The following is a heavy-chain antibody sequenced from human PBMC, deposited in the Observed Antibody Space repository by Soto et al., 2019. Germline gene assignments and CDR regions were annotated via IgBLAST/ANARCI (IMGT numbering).Heavy chain of an antibody. Sequence: PGGSLRLSCAASGFTFSSYSMNWVRQAPGKGLEWVSYISSSSSTIYYADSVKGRFTNSRDNAKNSLYMKMNSLRAEDTAVYYCARHPERIAQIGWFDPWGQGTLVTVSS. CDR1: GFTFSSYS. CDR3: ARHPERIAQIGWFDP. J-gene: IGHJ5*02. V-gene: IGHV3-48*01. D-gene: IGHD6-13*01. CDR2: ISSSSSTI.